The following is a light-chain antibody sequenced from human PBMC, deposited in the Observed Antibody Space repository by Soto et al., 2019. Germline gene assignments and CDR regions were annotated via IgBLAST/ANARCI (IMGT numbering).Light chain of an antibody. CDR3: QQYNSYSWT. V-gene: IGKV1-5*03. Sequence: DIQMTQSPSTLSASVGDRVTITCRASQSIRSCLSCYQQKPGKTPKLLNYKASSLESGVPSRFGGSGSGTEFTLTISSLQPDDFAIYYCQQYNSYSWTFGQGTKVDI. J-gene: IGKJ1*01. CDR1: QSIRSC. CDR2: KAS.